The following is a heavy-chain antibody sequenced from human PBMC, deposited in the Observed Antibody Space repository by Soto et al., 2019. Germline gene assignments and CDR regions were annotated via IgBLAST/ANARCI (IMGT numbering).Heavy chain of an antibody. V-gene: IGHV3-23*01. J-gene: IGHJ6*02. CDR1: GFTFSSYA. Sequence: PGGSLRLSCAASGFTFSSYAMSWVRQAPGKGLEWVSAISGSGGSTYYADSVKGRFTISRDNSKNTLYLQMNSLRAEDTAVYYCAKDLAPQITMIVVVILYYYYGMDVWGQGTTVTVSS. D-gene: IGHD3-22*01. CDR2: ISGSGGST. CDR3: AKDLAPQITMIVVVILYYYYGMDV.